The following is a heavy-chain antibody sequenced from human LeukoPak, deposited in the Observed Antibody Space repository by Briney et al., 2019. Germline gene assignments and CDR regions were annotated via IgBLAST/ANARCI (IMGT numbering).Heavy chain of an antibody. Sequence: SETLSLTCTVSGGSISSSSYYWSWIRQPPGKGLEWIGYIYYTGSTNYNPSLKSRVTISVDTSKNQFSLKLSSVTAADTAVYYCARGVVAAPQTFDYWGQGTLVAVSS. CDR3: ARGVVAAPQTFDY. V-gene: IGHV4-61*01. J-gene: IGHJ4*02. CDR2: IYYTGST. CDR1: GGSISSSSYY. D-gene: IGHD2-15*01.